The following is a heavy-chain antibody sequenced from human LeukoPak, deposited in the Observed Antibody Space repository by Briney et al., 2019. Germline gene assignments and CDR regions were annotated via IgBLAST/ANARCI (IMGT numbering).Heavy chain of an antibody. CDR3: VRDGNRGYDMDV. CDR2: INVVNGAI. V-gene: IGHV3-48*01. J-gene: IGHJ6*02. Sequence: GGSLRLSCATSGFTLRYYQMNWVRQAPGKGLEWVSYINVVNGAIYYADSVKGRFTISGDIATNSVYLQMSSLRAEDTALYYCVRDGNRGYDMDVWGQGTAVTVSS. D-gene: IGHD3-10*01. CDR1: GFTLRYYQ.